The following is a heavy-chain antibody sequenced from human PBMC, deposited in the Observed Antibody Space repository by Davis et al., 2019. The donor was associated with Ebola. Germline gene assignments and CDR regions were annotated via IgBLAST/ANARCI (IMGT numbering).Heavy chain of an antibody. CDR2: ISGSGGST. D-gene: IGHD4-11*01. Sequence: GGSLRLSCAASGFTFSSYAMSWVRQAPGKGLEWVSAISGSGGSTYYADSVKGRFTISRDTSKNTLYLQMNSLRAEDTAVYYCAKSYSNYVWYFDYWGQGTLVTVSS. CDR1: GFTFSSYA. V-gene: IGHV3-23*01. CDR3: AKSYSNYVWYFDY. J-gene: IGHJ4*02.